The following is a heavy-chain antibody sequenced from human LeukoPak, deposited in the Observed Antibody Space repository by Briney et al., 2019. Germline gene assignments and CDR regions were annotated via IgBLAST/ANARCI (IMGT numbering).Heavy chain of an antibody. J-gene: IGHJ5*02. D-gene: IGHD3/OR15-3a*01. CDR3: ARNDVYPGFGGGSPP. CDR2: IYYSGAT. V-gene: IGHV4-59*08. Sequence: SETLSLTCSVSGDSMSGYYWSWIRQPPGKGLEWIGYIYYSGATRYNPSLMSRVTISADTSKNHFSLKLFSVTAADTAVYYCARNDVYPGFGGGSPPWGEGFLVT. CDR1: GDSMSGYY.